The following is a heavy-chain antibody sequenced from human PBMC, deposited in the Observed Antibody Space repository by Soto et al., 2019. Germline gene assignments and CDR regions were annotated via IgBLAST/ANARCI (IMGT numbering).Heavy chain of an antibody. V-gene: IGHV4-4*07. CDR3: ARSVAVPGAHIDY. Sequence: TLEILSLTYPVSGGSLGAYFWSWIRPPAGGGLEWIGRIYTTGSTNYNPSLKSRVTMSLDTSRNQFSLKLSSVTAADTAVYYCARSVAVPGAHIDYWGQGTQVTVS. D-gene: IGHD6-19*01. J-gene: IGHJ4*02. CDR1: GGSLGAYF. CDR2: IYTTGST.